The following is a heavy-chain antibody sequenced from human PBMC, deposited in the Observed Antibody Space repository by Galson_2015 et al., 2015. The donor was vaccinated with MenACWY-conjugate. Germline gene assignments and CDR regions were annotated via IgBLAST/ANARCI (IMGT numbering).Heavy chain of an antibody. CDR3: ARAGALTYYFDY. CDR1: GASISSVNW. J-gene: IGHJ4*02. Sequence: SLTCAVSGASISSVNWWSWVRQPPGKGLEWIAEIYHSGSINYNPSLKSRATMSVDKSKNQISLKLSSVTAADTAVYYCARAGALTYYFDYWGQGTLVSVSS. V-gene: IGHV4-4*02. CDR2: IYHSGSI.